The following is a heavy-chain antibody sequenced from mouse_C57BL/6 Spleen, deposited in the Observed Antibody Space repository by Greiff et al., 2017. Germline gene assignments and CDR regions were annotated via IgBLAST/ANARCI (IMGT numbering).Heavy chain of an antibody. Sequence: VQLQQSGPELVKPGASVKISCKASGYTFTDYYMNWVKQSHGKSLEWIGDINPNNGGTSYNQKFKGKATLTVDKSSSTAYMELRSLTSEDSAVYYCARGPNWDWYFDVWGTGTTVTVSS. D-gene: IGHD4-1*01. V-gene: IGHV1-26*01. CDR2: INPNNGGT. J-gene: IGHJ1*03. CDR1: GYTFTDYY. CDR3: ARGPNWDWYFDV.